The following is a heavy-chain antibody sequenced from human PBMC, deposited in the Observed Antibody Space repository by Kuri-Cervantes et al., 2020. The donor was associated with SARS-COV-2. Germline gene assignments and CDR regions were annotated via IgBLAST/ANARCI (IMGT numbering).Heavy chain of an antibody. CDR2: IYHSGST. V-gene: IGHV4-38-2*02. CDR1: GYSISSGYY. Sequence: SETLSLTCTVSGYSISSGYYWGWIRQPPGKGLEWIGSIYHSGSTYYNPSLKSRVTISVDTSKNQVSLKLTSVTTADTAVYYCVGGYNFDYWGQGILVTVSS. D-gene: IGHD5-24*01. CDR3: VGGYNFDY. J-gene: IGHJ4*02.